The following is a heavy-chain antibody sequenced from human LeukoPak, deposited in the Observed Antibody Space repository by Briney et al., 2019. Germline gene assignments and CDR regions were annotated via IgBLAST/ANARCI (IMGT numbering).Heavy chain of an antibody. CDR1: GFTFSSYG. D-gene: IGHD5-12*01. J-gene: IGHJ4*02. V-gene: IGHV3-30*03. CDR3: ASTDRGYSGYDPLAIDY. CDR2: ISYDGSNK. Sequence: GGSLRLSCAASGFTFSSYGMHWVRQAPGKGLEWVAVISYDGSNKYYADSVKGRFTISRGNAKNSLYLQMNSLRAEDTALYYCASTDRGYSGYDPLAIDYWGQGTLVTVSS.